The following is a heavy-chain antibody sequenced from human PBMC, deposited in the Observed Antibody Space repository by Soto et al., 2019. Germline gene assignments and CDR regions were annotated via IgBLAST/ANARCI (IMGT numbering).Heavy chain of an antibody. Sequence: QVQLVQSGAEVKKPGASVKVSCKASGYTFTSYAMHWVRQAPGQRLEWMGWINAGNGNTKYSQKFQGRVTITRDTSASTAYMELSSLRSEDTAVYYWARDRVAGNFDYWGQGTLVTVSS. V-gene: IGHV1-3*01. CDR1: GYTFTSYA. D-gene: IGHD6-19*01. J-gene: IGHJ4*02. CDR3: ARDRVAGNFDY. CDR2: INAGNGNT.